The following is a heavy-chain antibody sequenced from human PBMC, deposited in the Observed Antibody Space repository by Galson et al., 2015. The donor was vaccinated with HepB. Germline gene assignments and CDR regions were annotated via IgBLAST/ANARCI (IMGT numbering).Heavy chain of an antibody. V-gene: IGHV1-18*01. CDR2: ISAYNGNT. CDR3: ARDRMVPAAIHSSRLGRAAWFDP. D-gene: IGHD2-2*02. CDR1: GYTFTSYG. Sequence: SVKVSCKASGYTFTSYGISWVRQAPGQGLEWMGWISAYNGNTNYAQKLQGRVTMTTDTSTSTAYMELRSLRSDDTAVYYCARDRMVPAAIHSSRLGRAAWFDPWGQGTLVTVSS. J-gene: IGHJ5*02.